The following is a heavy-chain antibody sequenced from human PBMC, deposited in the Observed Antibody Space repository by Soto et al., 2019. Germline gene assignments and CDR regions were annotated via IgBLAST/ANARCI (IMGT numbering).Heavy chain of an antibody. Sequence: TQSLTCAIVGGSIGKSSYYWEWVRQPRGKGLEWIGSIYYSGSTYYNPSLKSRVTISVDTSKNQFSLKLSSVTAADTAVYYCARHPLRITTAAKWGQASVVT. V-gene: IGHV4-39*01. CDR2: IYYSGST. CDR3: ARHPLRITTAAK. D-gene: IGHD3-10*01. CDR1: GGSIGKSSYY. J-gene: IGHJ4*02.